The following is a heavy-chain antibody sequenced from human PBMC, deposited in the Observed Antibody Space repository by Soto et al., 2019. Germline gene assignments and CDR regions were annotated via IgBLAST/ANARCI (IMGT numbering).Heavy chain of an antibody. CDR1: GFTFSSYA. CDR3: AKDRSWDNRNYGLFGY. J-gene: IGHJ4*02. CDR2: ISGSGGST. D-gene: IGHD1-7*01. Sequence: PGGSLRLSCAASGFTFSSYAMSWVRQAPGKGLEWVSAISGSGGSTYYADSVKGRFTISRDNSKNTLYLQMNSLRAEDTAVYYCAKDRSWDNRNYGLFGYWGQGTLVTGLL. V-gene: IGHV3-23*01.